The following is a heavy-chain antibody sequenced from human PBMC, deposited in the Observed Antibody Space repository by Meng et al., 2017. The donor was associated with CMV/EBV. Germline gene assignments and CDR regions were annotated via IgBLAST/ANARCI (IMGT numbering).Heavy chain of an antibody. V-gene: IGHV3-30-3*01. CDR2: ISYDGSNK. Sequence: VERGGAGGRGVRSERSLRLSCAASVFTFSSYAMHWVRQAPGKGLEWVAVISYDGSNKYYADSVKGRFTISRDNSKNTLYLQMNSLRAEDTAVYYCAPGWFDPWGQGTLVTVSS. CDR1: VFTFSSYA. J-gene: IGHJ5*02. CDR3: APGWFDP.